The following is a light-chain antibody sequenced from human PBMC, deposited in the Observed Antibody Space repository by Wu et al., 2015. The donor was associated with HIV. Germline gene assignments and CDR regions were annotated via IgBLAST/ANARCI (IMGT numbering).Light chain of an antibody. CDR1: QNVRTT. CDR3: QQYNTWPPWT. CDR2: SAS. V-gene: IGKV3-15*01. Sequence: DTATLSCRASQNVRTTFAWFQHKPGQAPRLLIYSASTRAKGVPARFSATGSGTDFTLTISGLLSEDFAVYYCQQYNTWPPWTFGQGTRV. J-gene: IGKJ1*01.